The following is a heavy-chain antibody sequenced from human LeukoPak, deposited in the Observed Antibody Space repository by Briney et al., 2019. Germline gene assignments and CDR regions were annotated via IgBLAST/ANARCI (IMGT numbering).Heavy chain of an antibody. CDR3: ARAFGYSYGPGALLYYYGMDV. D-gene: IGHD5-18*01. Sequence: QTGGSLRLSCAASGFTFSTSWMHWVRQAPGKGLVWVSRINSDGSSTIYADSVKGRFTVSRDNAKNTLYLQMNSLRAEDTAVYYCARAFGYSYGPGALLYYYGMDVWGQGTTVTVSS. V-gene: IGHV3-74*01. J-gene: IGHJ6*02. CDR1: GFTFSTSW. CDR2: INSDGSST.